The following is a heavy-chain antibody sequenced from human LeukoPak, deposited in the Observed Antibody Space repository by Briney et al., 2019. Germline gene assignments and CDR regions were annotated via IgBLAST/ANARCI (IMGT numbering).Heavy chain of an antibody. V-gene: IGHV4-39*01. Sequence: PSETLSLTCSVSGGSMSSSAYYWGWIRQPPGKGLEWIGSVDYNGGTYQNPSVSSRVTIKADTSRSQFSLKLSSVTAADTAVYYCARLKVGVIDYWGQGTLVTVSS. CDR1: GGSMSSSAYY. J-gene: IGHJ4*02. CDR3: ARLKVGVIDY. CDR2: VDYNGGT. D-gene: IGHD3-10*01.